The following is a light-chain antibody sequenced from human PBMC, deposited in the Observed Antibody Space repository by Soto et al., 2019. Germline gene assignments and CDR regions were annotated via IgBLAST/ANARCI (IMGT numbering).Light chain of an antibody. J-gene: IGKJ5*01. CDR2: DAS. CDR1: HSVTTH. CDR3: QQYGNWPIT. V-gene: IGKV3-11*01. Sequence: EIVLTQSPDTLSLSPGERATLSCWASHSVTTHLAWFQQRPGQTPRLLIYDASTRAPGIPARFSGRGSGADFTLTISRLEPEDFAVYYCQQYGNWPITFGQGTRLEI.